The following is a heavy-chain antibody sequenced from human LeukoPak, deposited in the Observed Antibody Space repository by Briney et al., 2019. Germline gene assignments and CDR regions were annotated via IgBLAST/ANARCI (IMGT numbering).Heavy chain of an antibody. J-gene: IGHJ6*03. CDR3: ARGRGGYALYYYYYMDV. Sequence: SETLSLTCAVYGGSFSGYYWSWIRQPPGKGLEWIGEINHSGSTNYNPSLKSRVTISVDTSKNQFSLKLSSVTAADTAVYYCARGRGGYALYYYYYMDVWGKGTTVTVSS. CDR1: GGSFSGYY. CDR2: INHSGST. V-gene: IGHV4-34*01. D-gene: IGHD5-12*01.